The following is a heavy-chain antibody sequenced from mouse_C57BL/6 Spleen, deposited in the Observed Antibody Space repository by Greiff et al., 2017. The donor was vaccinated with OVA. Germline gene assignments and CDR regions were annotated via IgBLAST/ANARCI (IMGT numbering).Heavy chain of an antibody. CDR1: GYTFTSYW. V-gene: IGHV1-52*01. J-gene: IGHJ4*01. Sequence: QVQLQQPGAELVRPGSSVKLSCKASGYTFTSYWMHWVKQRPIQGLEWIGNIDPSDSETHYNQQFKDKATLTVDKSSSTAYMQLSSLTSEDSAVYYCARGITTVVEEAMDYWGQGTSVTVSS. CDR2: IDPSDSET. D-gene: IGHD1-1*01. CDR3: ARGITTVVEEAMDY.